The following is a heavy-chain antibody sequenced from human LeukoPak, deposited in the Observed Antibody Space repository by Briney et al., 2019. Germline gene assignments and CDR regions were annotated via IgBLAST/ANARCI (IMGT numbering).Heavy chain of an antibody. CDR2: IYYSGNT. J-gene: IGHJ4*02. Sequence: SETLSLTCTVSGGSISSYYWSWIRQPPGKGLEWIGYIYYSGNTNYNPSLKSRVTISVDTSKNQFSLKLSSVTAADAAVYYCARGGPRPLPFDYWGQGTLVTVSS. D-gene: IGHD2-15*01. V-gene: IGHV4-59*01. CDR3: ARGGPRPLPFDY. CDR1: GGSISSYY.